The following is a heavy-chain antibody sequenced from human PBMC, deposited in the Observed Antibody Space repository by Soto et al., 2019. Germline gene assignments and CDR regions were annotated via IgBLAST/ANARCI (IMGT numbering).Heavy chain of an antibody. D-gene: IGHD6-13*01. CDR1: GFTFSSYA. V-gene: IGHV3-30-3*01. CDR2: ISYDGSNK. CDR3: ARDLGSAAAGRSYYYYYYYMDV. Sequence: GGSLRLSCAASGFTFSSYAMHWVRQAPGKGLEWVAVISYDGSNKYYADSVKGRFTISRDNSKNTLYLQMNSLRAEDTAVYYCARDLGSAAAGRSYYYYYYYMDVWGKGTTVTVSS. J-gene: IGHJ6*03.